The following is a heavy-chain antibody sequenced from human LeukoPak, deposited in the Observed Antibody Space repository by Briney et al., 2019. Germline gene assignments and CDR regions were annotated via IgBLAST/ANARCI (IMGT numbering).Heavy chain of an antibody. Sequence: PGGSLRLSCAASGFTFDDYTMHWVRQAPGKGLEWVSLISWDGGSTYYADSVKGRFTISRDNSKNSLYLQMNSLRTEDTALYYCAKDGGYSGSEHPHFDYWGQGTLVTVSS. CDR2: ISWDGGST. J-gene: IGHJ4*02. D-gene: IGHD5-12*01. CDR3: AKDGGYSGSEHPHFDY. V-gene: IGHV3-43*01. CDR1: GFTFDDYT.